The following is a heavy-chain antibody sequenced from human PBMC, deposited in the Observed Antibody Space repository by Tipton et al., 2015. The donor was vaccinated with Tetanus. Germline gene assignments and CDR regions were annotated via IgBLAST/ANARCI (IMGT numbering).Heavy chain of an antibody. CDR3: ARDHRLSASYAGWFDP. CDR1: GGSINSYY. Sequence: TLSLTCTVSGGSINSYYWSWIRQPPGKGLEWIGYVYYSGSATYNPSLKRRVVISVDTSKDQFSLKMNSVTAADTAIYYCARDHRLSASYAGWFDPWGQGTLVTVSS. D-gene: IGHD1-26*01. CDR2: VYYSGSA. J-gene: IGHJ5*02. V-gene: IGHV4-59*12.